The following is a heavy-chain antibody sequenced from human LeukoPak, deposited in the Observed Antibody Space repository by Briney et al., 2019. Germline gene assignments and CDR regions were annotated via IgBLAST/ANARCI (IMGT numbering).Heavy chain of an antibody. CDR2: ISTGSSTT. CDR3: ARVAAGYSVNYFDY. CDR1: EFAFSTYN. D-gene: IGHD4-23*01. V-gene: IGHV3-48*02. J-gene: IGHJ4*02. Sequence: GGSRRLACAASEFAFSTYNMNWVRQAPGKGREWASYISTGSSTTYYADSVKGRFTISRDNVENSLYLQMNSLRDEDTAVYYCARVAAGYSVNYFDYWGQGTLVTVSS.